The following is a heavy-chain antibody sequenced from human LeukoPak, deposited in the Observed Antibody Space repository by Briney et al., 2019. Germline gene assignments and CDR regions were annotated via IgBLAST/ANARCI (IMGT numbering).Heavy chain of an antibody. Sequence: GGSLRLSCAASGFIFSSCAMHWVRQAPGKGLEWVSAISGSGGSTYYADSVKGRFTISRDNSKNTLYLQMNSLRAEDTAVYYCAKQSIVGANIDYWGQGTLVTVSS. V-gene: IGHV3-23*01. CDR3: AKQSIVGANIDY. D-gene: IGHD1-26*01. CDR2: ISGSGGST. J-gene: IGHJ4*02. CDR1: GFIFSSCA.